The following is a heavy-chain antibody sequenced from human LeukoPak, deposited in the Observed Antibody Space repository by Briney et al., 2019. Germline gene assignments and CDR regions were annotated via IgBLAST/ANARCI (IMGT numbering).Heavy chain of an antibody. V-gene: IGHV4-38-2*02. CDR3: ARQHPYGGNSFDP. Sequence: SETLSLTCTVSGYSISSGYYWGWIRQPPGKGLEWIGSIYHSGSTYYNPSLKSRVTISVDTSKNQFSLKLSSVTAADTAVYYCARQHPYGGNSFDPWGQGTLVIVSS. CDR1: GYSISSGYY. J-gene: IGHJ5*02. D-gene: IGHD4-23*01. CDR2: IYHSGST.